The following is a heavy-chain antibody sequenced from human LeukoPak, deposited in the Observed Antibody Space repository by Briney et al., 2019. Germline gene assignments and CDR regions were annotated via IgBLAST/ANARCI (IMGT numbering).Heavy chain of an antibody. Sequence: GASVTVSCKASGYTFTGYYMHWVRQAPGQGLEWMGWINPNSGGTNYAQKFQGRVTITRDISTSTAYMELRSLRSEDTAVYYCAAGIAVAGTWMDDYWGQGTLVTVSS. J-gene: IGHJ4*02. V-gene: IGHV1-2*02. CDR3: AAGIAVAGTWMDDY. CDR1: GYTFTGYY. CDR2: INPNSGGT. D-gene: IGHD6-19*01.